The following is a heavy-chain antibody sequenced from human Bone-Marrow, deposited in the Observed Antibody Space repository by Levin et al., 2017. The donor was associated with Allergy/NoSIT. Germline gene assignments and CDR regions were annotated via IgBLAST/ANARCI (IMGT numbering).Heavy chain of an antibody. CDR2: TNTDGSTT. D-gene: IGHD1-26*01. Sequence: GGSLRLSCAASGFTFSNYWMHWVRQTPGKGLVWVSRTNTDGSTTNYADSVKGRFTISRDNAKNTLYLQMNNLRAEDTAVYYCARALIVGATSGGDYWGQGTLVTVSS. V-gene: IGHV3-74*01. J-gene: IGHJ4*02. CDR1: GFTFSNYW. CDR3: ARALIVGATSGGDY.